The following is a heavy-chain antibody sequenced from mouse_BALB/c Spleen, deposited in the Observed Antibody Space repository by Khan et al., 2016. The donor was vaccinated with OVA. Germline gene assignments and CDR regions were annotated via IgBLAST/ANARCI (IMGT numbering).Heavy chain of an antibody. CDR1: GYPFTSYW. CDR2: TNPTNGRT. Sequence: QVQLQQPGAELVKAGASVKMSCKASGYPFTSYWMHWVKQRLGQGLEWFAETNPTNGRTYYNEKFKSKATLTVDKSSSTAYMLLSGPTFEDSAVYYCARIKKIVATYFDYWGHGTTLTVSS. CDR3: ARIKKIVATYFDY. D-gene: IGHD1-1*01. J-gene: IGHJ2*01. V-gene: IGHV1S81*02.